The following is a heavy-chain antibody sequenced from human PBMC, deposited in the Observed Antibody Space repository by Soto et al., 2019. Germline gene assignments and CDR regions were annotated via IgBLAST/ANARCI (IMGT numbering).Heavy chain of an antibody. V-gene: IGHV4-39*01. D-gene: IGHD3-3*01. Sequence: SETLSLTCTVSGGSITSGGYFWDWIRQPPGKGLEWIGTVHSTGGTYYSPPLRSRVTISVDTSKNLFSLKMTSASATDTAVYFCAKREDSSRFGGLDIWGQGTAVTAP. CDR2: VHSTGGT. CDR1: GGSITSGGYF. J-gene: IGHJ6*02. CDR3: AKREDSSRFGGLDI.